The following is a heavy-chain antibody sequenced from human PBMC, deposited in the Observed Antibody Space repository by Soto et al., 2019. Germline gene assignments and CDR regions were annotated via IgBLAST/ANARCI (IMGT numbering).Heavy chain of an antibody. CDR2: IYYSGST. CDR1: GGSISSGGYY. J-gene: IGHJ5*02. Sequence: PSETLSLTCTVSGGSISSGGYYWSWIRQHPGKGLEWIGYIYYSGSTYYNPSLKSRVTISVDTSKNQFSLKLSSVTAADTAVYYCARLQEPAAKQKFYNWFDPWGQGTLVTVSS. V-gene: IGHV4-31*03. D-gene: IGHD2-2*01. CDR3: ARLQEPAAKQKFYNWFDP.